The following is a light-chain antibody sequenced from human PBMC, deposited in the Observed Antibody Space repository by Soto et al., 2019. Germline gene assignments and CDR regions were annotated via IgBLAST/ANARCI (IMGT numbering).Light chain of an antibody. V-gene: IGKV1-27*01. CDR3: QKYNSAPRT. Sequence: DIRMTQSPSSLSASVGDRVTITCRASLGIRNYLAWYQQKPGKVPKLLIYAASTLQSGVPSRFSGSGSETDFTLTISSLQSEDVATYYCQKYNSAPRTFGQGTKVEIK. J-gene: IGKJ1*01. CDR2: AAS. CDR1: LGIRNY.